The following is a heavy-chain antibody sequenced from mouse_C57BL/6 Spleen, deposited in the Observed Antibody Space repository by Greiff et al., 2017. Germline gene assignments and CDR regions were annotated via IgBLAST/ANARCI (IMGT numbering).Heavy chain of an antibody. Sequence: EVKLVESGGGLVQPGGSLKLSCAASGFTFSDYGMAWVRQAPRKGPEWVAFISNLAYSIYSADTVTGRFTISRENAKNTLYLEMSSRRSEDTAMYYCARRESSTHWYFDVWGTGTTVTVSS. CDR3: ARRESSTHWYFDV. V-gene: IGHV5-15*04. CDR2: ISNLAYSI. CDR1: GFTFSDYG. D-gene: IGHD1-3*01. J-gene: IGHJ1*03.